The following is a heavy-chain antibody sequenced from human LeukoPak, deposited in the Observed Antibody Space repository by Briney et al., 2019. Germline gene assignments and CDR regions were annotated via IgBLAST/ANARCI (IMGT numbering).Heavy chain of an antibody. V-gene: IGHV3-30*18. Sequence: QTGGSLRLSCTASGFTFSSYGMHWVRQAPGKGLEWVAVISYDGSNKYYADSVKGRFTISRDNSKNTLYLQMNSLRAEDTAVYYCANSYGDYVNHAFDIWGQGTMVTVSS. CDR1: GFTFSSYG. J-gene: IGHJ3*02. D-gene: IGHD4-17*01. CDR3: ANSYGDYVNHAFDI. CDR2: ISYDGSNK.